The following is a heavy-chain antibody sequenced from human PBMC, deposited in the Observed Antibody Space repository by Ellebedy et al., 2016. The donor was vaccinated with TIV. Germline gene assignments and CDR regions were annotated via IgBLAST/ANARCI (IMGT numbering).Heavy chain of an antibody. Sequence: GESPKISCATSGFTFRHYGMQWVRQAPGEGLEWVAVIAHDGSVIHYADSVKGRFTISRDNSKNTLSLQMYSLRPEDTAVYYCAKERDPLESTSFDSWGQGNLVTVSS. CDR3: AKERDPLESTSFDS. V-gene: IGHV3-30*18. J-gene: IGHJ4*02. CDR1: GFTFRHYG. D-gene: IGHD1-1*01. CDR2: IAHDGSVI.